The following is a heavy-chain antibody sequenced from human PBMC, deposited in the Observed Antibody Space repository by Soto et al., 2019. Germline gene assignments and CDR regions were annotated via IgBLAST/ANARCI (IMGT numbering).Heavy chain of an antibody. Sequence: QITLKESGPTRVKPTQTLTLTCTFSGFSLSTSGVGVGWIRQPPGKALEWLVVIYWDDDKRYSPSLQNRLTITKHTSNNQVVLTLTNLDPVDTATYYCAHRSLSSGTYWDGGYFDYWGQGTLVTVSS. D-gene: IGHD1-26*01. J-gene: IGHJ4*02. V-gene: IGHV2-5*02. CDR1: GFSLSTSGVG. CDR3: AHRSLSSGTYWDGGYFDY. CDR2: IYWDDDK.